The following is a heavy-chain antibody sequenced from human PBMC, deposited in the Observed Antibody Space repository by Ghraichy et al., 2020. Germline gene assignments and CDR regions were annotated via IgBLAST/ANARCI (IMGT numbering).Heavy chain of an antibody. CDR3: ARENYYDSSGLPGDFDL. CDR2: ISSSGSTI. J-gene: IGHJ2*01. CDR1: GFTFSSYE. V-gene: IGHV3-48*03. D-gene: IGHD3-22*01. Sequence: GESLNISCAASGFTFSSYEMNWVRQAPGKGLEWVSYISSSGSTIYYADSVKDRFTISRDNAKNSLYLQMNSLRAEDTAVYYCARENYYDSSGLPGDFDLWGRGTLVTVSS.